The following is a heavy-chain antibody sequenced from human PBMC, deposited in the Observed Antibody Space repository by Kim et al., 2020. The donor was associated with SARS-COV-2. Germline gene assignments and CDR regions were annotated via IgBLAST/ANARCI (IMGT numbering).Heavy chain of an antibody. Sequence: LSLTCAASRFTFSSYGLRWVRQAPGKGLEWVAVIWYDGSNKYHADSVKGRFTISRDNSKNTLYLQMNNLRAEDTAVYYCAKERRRYCSGGSCHLEYW. CDR2: IWYDGSNK. V-gene: IGHV3-33*06. CDR1: RFTFSSYG. CDR3: AKERRRYCSGGSCHLEY. D-gene: IGHD2-15*01. J-gene: IGHJ4*01.